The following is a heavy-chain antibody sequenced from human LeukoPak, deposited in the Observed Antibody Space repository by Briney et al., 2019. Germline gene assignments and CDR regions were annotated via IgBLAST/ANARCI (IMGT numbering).Heavy chain of an antibody. J-gene: IGHJ6*03. CDR2: IYTSGST. V-gene: IGHV4-4*09. CDR1: GGSISGYY. D-gene: IGHD6-6*01. Sequence: SETLSLTCTVSGGSISGYYWSWIRQPPGKGLEWIGYIYTSGSTNYNPSLKSRVTISVDTSKNQFSLKLSSVTAADTAVYYCARRGGVAARTYYYYYMDVWGKGTTVTVSS. CDR3: ARRGGVAARTYYYYYMDV.